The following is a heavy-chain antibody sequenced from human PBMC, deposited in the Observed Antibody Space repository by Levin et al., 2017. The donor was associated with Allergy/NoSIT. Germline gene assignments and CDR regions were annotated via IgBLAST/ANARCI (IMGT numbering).Heavy chain of an antibody. CDR3: ARDPAPYGDYDGDY. CDR2: ISSSSSYI. CDR1: GFTFSSYS. Sequence: GESLKISCAASGFTFSSYSMNWVRQAPGKGLEWVSSISSSSSYIYYADSVKGRFTISRDNAKNSLYLQMNSLRAEDTAVYYCARDPAPYGDYDGDYWGQGTLVTVSS. J-gene: IGHJ4*02. V-gene: IGHV3-21*01. D-gene: IGHD4-17*01.